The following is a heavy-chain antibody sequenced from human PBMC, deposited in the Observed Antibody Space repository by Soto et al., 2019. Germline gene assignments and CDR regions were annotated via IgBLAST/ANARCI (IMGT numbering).Heavy chain of an antibody. V-gene: IGHV3-30-3*01. CDR3: ARDLGYCISTSCYDDAFDI. Sequence: GGSLRLSCAASGFTFSSYAMHWVRQAPGKGLEWVAVISYDGSNKYYADSVKGRFTISRDNSKNTLYLQMNSLRAEDTAVYYCARDLGYCISTSCYDDAFDIWGQGTMVTVSS. CDR2: ISYDGSNK. J-gene: IGHJ3*02. CDR1: GFTFSSYA. D-gene: IGHD2-2*01.